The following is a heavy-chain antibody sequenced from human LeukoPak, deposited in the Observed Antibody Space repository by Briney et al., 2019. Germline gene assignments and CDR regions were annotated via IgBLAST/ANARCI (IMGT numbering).Heavy chain of an antibody. D-gene: IGHD1-26*01. V-gene: IGHV1-2*02. Sequence: ASVKVSCKASVYTFTGYYMHWVRQAPGQGLEWMGWINPNSGGTNYAQKFQGRVTMTRDTSISTAYMELSRLRSDDTAVYYCVFISYSGSSFDYWGQGTLVTVSS. J-gene: IGHJ4*02. CDR1: VYTFTGYY. CDR2: INPNSGGT. CDR3: VFISYSGSSFDY.